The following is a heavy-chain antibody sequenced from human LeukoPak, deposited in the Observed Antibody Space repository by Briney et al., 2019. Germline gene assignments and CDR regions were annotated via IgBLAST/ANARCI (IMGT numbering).Heavy chain of an antibody. Sequence: GGSLRLSCAASGLTLSSYSMNWVRQAPGKGLEWVSSISSSSSYIYYADSVKGRFTISRDNAKNSLYLQMSSLRAEDTAVYYCARDRYSSSWYSIYYYGMDVWGQGTTVTVSS. V-gene: IGHV3-21*01. CDR1: GLTLSSYS. CDR3: ARDRYSSSWYSIYYYGMDV. J-gene: IGHJ6*02. D-gene: IGHD6-13*01. CDR2: ISSSSSYI.